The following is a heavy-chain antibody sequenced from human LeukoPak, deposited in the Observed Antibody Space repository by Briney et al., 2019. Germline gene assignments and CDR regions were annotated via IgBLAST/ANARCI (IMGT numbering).Heavy chain of an antibody. D-gene: IGHD3-22*01. Sequence: RGSLRLSCAASGFTFSSYGMHWVRQAPGKGLEWVAVISYDGSNKYYADSVKGRFTISRDNSKNTLYLQMNSLRAEDTAVYYCARGTTYYYDSSGYFYDYWGQGTLVTVSS. CDR2: ISYDGSNK. CDR1: GFTFSSYG. CDR3: ARGTTYYYDSSGYFYDY. J-gene: IGHJ4*02. V-gene: IGHV3-30*03.